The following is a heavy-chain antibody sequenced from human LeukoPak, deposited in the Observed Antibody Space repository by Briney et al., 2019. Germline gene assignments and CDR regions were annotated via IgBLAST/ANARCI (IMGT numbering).Heavy chain of an antibody. CDR3: ARPKSSGYSWFDP. D-gene: IGHD3-22*01. Sequence: PSETLSLTCTVSGGSITNSNYYWGWIRQPPGKGLEWIGSIHHSGSTYYNPSLKSRATISVDTSKNQFSLKVTSVTAADTAVYYCARPKSSGYSWFDPWGQGTLVTVAS. V-gene: IGHV4-39*01. J-gene: IGHJ5*02. CDR2: IHHSGST. CDR1: GGSITNSNYY.